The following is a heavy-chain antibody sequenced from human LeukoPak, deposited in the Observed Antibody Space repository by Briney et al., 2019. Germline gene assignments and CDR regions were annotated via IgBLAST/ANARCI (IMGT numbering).Heavy chain of an antibody. Sequence: GGSLRLSCAASGFTFSSYSMKWVRQAPGKGLEWVSYISSSSSHIYYADSVKGRFTLSRDNAKNSLYLQMNSLRDEDTAVYYCARDRASSTSFSDYYYMDVWGKGTTVTVSS. CDR2: ISSSSSHI. CDR3: ARDRASSTSFSDYYYMDV. CDR1: GFTFSSYS. D-gene: IGHD2-2*01. J-gene: IGHJ6*03. V-gene: IGHV3-21*05.